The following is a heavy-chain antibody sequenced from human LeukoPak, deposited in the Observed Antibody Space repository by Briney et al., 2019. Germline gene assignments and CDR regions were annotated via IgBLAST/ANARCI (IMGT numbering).Heavy chain of an antibody. V-gene: IGHV3-43*02. D-gene: IGHD5-12*01. CDR2: ISGDGGST. CDR1: GFTFDDYA. Sequence: PGGSLRLSCAASGFTFDDYAMHWVRQAPGKVLEWVSLISGDGGSTYYADSVKGRFTISRDNSKNSLYLQMNSLRTEDTALYYCAKDMGGGYSGYDYRGDYYYYYGMDVWGQGTTVTVSS. J-gene: IGHJ6*02. CDR3: AKDMGGGYSGYDYRGDYYYYYGMDV.